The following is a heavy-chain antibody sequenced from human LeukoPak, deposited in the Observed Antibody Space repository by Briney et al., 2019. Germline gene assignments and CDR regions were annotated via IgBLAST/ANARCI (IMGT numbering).Heavy chain of an antibody. CDR3: ARDESGFDY. CDR2: TYYXSKWYX. J-gene: IGHJ4*02. D-gene: IGHD3-10*01. V-gene: IGHV6-1*01. Sequence: SQTLSLTCAISGDXXSSXSXXXXXXXXSPXXXXXWXGRTYYXSKWYXDYADSVKSRITINPDTSKNQFSLQLDSVTPEDTAVYYCARDESGFDYWGQGTLVTVSS. CDR1: GDXXSSXSXX.